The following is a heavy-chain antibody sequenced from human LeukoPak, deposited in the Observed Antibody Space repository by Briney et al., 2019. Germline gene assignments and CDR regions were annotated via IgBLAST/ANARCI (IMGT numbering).Heavy chain of an antibody. J-gene: IGHJ3*02. D-gene: IGHD6-19*01. V-gene: IGHV3-74*01. CDR1: GFTFGSYW. Sequence: GGSLRLSCAASGFTFGSYWMHWVRQAPGKGLVWVSRIISDGSSTSYADSVKGRFTISRDNAKNTLFLQMNSLRAEETALYYCAREDVDITVATSGAFDIWGQGTMVTVSS. CDR3: AREDVDITVATSGAFDI. CDR2: IISDGSST.